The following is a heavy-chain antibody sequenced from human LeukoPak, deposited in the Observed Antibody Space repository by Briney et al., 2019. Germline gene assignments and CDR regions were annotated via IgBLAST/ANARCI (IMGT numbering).Heavy chain of an antibody. D-gene: IGHD3-10*01. CDR1: GYTFTSYG. Sequence: ASVTVSYKASGYTFTSYGISWVRQAPGQGLEGMGWISAYNGNTNYAQKLQGRVTMTTDTSPSTAYMELRSLGSDDTAVYSCARAGITNYYYYMDVWGKGTTVTVSS. V-gene: IGHV1-18*01. CDR2: ISAYNGNT. CDR3: ARAGITNYYYYMDV. J-gene: IGHJ6*03.